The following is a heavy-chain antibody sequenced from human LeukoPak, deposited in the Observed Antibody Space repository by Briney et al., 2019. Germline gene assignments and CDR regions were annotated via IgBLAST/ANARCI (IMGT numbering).Heavy chain of an antibody. Sequence: GGSLRLSCAASGFAFSSFAMTWVRQSPGKGLEWFSSVSDSGVNTYYAGSVRGRFTVSRDNFKNILYLQMNSLTVGDTAFYYCSKGRGSTLTNIDFWVQGALVTVSS. CDR1: GFAFSSFA. CDR2: VSDSGVNT. V-gene: IGHV3-23*01. D-gene: IGHD4-11*01. J-gene: IGHJ4*02. CDR3: SKGRGSTLTNIDF.